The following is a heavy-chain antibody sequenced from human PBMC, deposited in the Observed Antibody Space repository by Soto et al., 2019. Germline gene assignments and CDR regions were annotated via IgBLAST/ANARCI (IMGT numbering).Heavy chain of an antibody. Sequence: GASVKVSCKASGYTFTSYGISWVRQAPGQGLEWMGWISAYNGNTNYAQKVQGRVTMTRDTSTSTVYMELSSLRSEDTAVYYCARVGTEEGPNGRPLDIWGQGTMVTVSS. CDR3: ARVGTEEGPNGRPLDI. CDR2: ISAYNGNT. D-gene: IGHD1-1*01. J-gene: IGHJ3*02. V-gene: IGHV1-18*01. CDR1: GYTFTSYG.